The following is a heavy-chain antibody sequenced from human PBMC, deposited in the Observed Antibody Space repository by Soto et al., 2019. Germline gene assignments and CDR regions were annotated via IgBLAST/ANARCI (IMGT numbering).Heavy chain of an antibody. CDR3: AVGMDV. V-gene: IGHV3-48*03. J-gene: IGHJ6*02. Sequence: EVQLVESGGDLVQPGGSLRLSCAASGFTFSSYEMNWVRQAPGKGLEWVSYISSSGSTIFYADSLKGRFTISRDNAKKSLFLQMNSLRGEDTAVCYCAVGMDVWGQGTTVIVSS. CDR1: GFTFSSYE. CDR2: ISSSGSTI.